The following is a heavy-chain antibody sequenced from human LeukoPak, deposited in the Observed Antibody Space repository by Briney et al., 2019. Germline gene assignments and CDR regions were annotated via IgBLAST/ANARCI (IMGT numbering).Heavy chain of an antibody. V-gene: IGHV3-30*03. Sequence: PGGSLRLSCAASGFTFSSYGMHWVRQAPGKGLEWVAVISYDGSNKYYADSVKGRFTISRDNSKNTLYLQMNSLRAEDTATYYCTRRFDDWGQGTLVTVSS. CDR3: TRRFDD. CDR2: ISYDGSNK. J-gene: IGHJ4*02. CDR1: GFTFSSYG.